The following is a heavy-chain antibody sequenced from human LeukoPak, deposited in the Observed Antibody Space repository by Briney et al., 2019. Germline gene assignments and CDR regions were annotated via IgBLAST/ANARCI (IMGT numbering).Heavy chain of an antibody. D-gene: IGHD2/OR15-2a*01. CDR1: GFTFSSYW. CDR2: INSDGSST. V-gene: IGHV3-74*01. CDR3: ARGHTLLWGYYYYCGMDV. J-gene: IGHJ6*02. Sequence: GGSLRLSCAASGFTFSSYWMHWVRQAPGKGLVWVSRINSDGSSTSYADSVKGRFTISRDNAKNTLYLQMNSLRAEDTAVYYCARGHTLLWGYYYYCGMDVWGQGTTVTVSS.